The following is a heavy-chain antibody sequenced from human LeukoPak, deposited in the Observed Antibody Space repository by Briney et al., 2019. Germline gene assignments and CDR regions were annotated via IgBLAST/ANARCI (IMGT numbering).Heavy chain of an antibody. J-gene: IGHJ4*02. CDR1: GYTFTGYY. V-gene: IGHV1-2*02. D-gene: IGHD6-6*01. CDR3: ARVQYSGSAALDY. Sequence: EASVKVSCKASGYTFTGYYLHWVRQAPGQGLEWMGGINPNSGATNYAQKFQGRVTMTSDTSISTAYMELSRLRSDDTAVYYCARVQYSGSAALDYWGQGTLFTVSS. CDR2: INPNSGAT.